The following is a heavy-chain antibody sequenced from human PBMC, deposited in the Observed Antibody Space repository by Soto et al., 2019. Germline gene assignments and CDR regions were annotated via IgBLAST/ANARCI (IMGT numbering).Heavy chain of an antibody. CDR3: ARDHLILPAHDFFYGSDV. J-gene: IGHJ6*02. CDR2: IPQEGVAG. V-gene: IGHV3-7*03. CDR1: GFTFRMYS. Sequence: GGSLRLSCEVSGFTFRMYSMSWGRESAGKGLEWVAKIPQEGVAGPYAASVKGRFTISRDNGKNSLYLQLNNLRAEDTAVYYCARDHLILPAHDFFYGSDVWGRGATVTVYS. D-gene: IGHD2-21*02.